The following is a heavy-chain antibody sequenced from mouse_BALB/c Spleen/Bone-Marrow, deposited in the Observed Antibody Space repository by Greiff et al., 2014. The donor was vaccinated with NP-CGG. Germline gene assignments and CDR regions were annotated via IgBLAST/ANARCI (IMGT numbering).Heavy chain of an antibody. CDR3: ARDPIYYDYDWYFDV. D-gene: IGHD2-4*01. CDR1: GFSLTSYG. CDR2: IWAGGST. V-gene: IGHV2-9*02. J-gene: IGHJ1*01. Sequence: VKLVELGPGLVAPSQSLSITCTVSGFSLTSYGVHWVRQPPGKGPEWLGVIWAGGSTNYNSALMSRLSISKDNSKSQVFLKMNSLQTDDTAMYYCARDPIYYDYDWYFDVWGAGTTVTVSS.